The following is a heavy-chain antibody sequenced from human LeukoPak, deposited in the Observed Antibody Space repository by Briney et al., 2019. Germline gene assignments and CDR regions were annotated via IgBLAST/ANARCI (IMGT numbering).Heavy chain of an antibody. CDR3: VKDRIVIPFGDVSKH. CDR1: GFIFSGYG. J-gene: IGHJ1*01. D-gene: IGHD3-10*01. Sequence: GRSLRLSCAASGFIFSGYGMHWVRQAPGKGLEWVALMSHDGNYKHYADSVKGRFTISRDNSKNTLYLQMNSLRVEDTAVYYCVKDRIVIPFGDVSKHWGQGTLVTVSS. CDR2: MSHDGNYK. V-gene: IGHV3-30*18.